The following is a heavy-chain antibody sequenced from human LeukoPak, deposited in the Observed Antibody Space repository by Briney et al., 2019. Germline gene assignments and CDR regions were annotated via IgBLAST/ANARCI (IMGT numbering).Heavy chain of an antibody. V-gene: IGHV1-46*01. J-gene: IGHJ4*02. CDR1: GYTFTSYY. CDR2: INPSGGST. D-gene: IGHD3-22*01. Sequence: ASVKVSCKASGYTFTSYYMRWVRQAPGQGLEWMGIINPSGGSTSYAQKFQGRVTMTRDTSTSTVYMELSSLRSEDTAVYYCARDSGAYYYDNSGYPSHFDYWGQGTLVTVSS. CDR3: ARDSGAYYYDNSGYPSHFDY.